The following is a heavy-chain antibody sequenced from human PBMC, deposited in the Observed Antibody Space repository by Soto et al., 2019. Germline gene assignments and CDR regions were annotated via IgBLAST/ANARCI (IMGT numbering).Heavy chain of an antibody. Sequence: QVQLVQSGAEVKKPGSSVKVSCKASGGTFSSYAISWVRQAPGQGLEWMGGIIPIFGTANYAQKVQGRVTITADESTSTAYMELSSLRSEDTAVYYCASRPTRAVAAPGLDYWGQGTLVTVSS. D-gene: IGHD6-19*01. CDR2: IIPIFGTA. CDR1: GGTFSSYA. V-gene: IGHV1-69*01. CDR3: ASRPTRAVAAPGLDY. J-gene: IGHJ4*02.